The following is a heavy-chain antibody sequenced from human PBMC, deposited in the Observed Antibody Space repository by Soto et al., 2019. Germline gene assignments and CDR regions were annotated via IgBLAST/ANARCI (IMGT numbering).Heavy chain of an antibody. J-gene: IGHJ6*02. CDR3: ARSRRVRAAARSDYYYGMDV. V-gene: IGHV4-59*01. CDR1: GGSISSYY. Sequence: SETLSLTCTVSGGSISSYYWSWIRQPPGKGLEWIGYIYYSGSTNYNPSLKSRVTISVGTSKNQFSLKLSSVTAADTAVYYCARSRRVRAAARSDYYYGMDVWGQGTTVTVSS. D-gene: IGHD6-13*01. CDR2: IYYSGST.